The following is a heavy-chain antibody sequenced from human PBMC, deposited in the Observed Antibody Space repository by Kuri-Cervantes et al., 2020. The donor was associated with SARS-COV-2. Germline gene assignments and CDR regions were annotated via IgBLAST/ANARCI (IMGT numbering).Heavy chain of an antibody. J-gene: IGHJ4*02. CDR3: VRVGYCRGGSCYLGYDIDY. CDR2: FITMSGTS. Sequence: SVKVSCKASGGNFSGEVVSWVRQPPGQGLEWMGGFITMSGTSNYAQKFHGRVTITSDESTSTDSMELSSLRSGDTDVYYCVRVGYCRGGSCYLGYDIDYWGQGTLVTVSS. D-gene: IGHD2-15*01. CDR1: GGNFSGEV. V-gene: IGHV1-69*13.